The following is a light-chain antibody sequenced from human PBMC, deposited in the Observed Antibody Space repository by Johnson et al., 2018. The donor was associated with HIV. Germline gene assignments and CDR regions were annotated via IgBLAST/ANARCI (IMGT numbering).Light chain of an antibody. V-gene: IGLV1-51*02. Sequence: QSVLTQPPSVSAAPGQKVTISCSGSSSNIGTNYVSWYQHLPGTAPKLLIYENNKRPSGIPDRFSGSKSGTSATLGITGLQTGDEADYYCGTWDSSLTTSYVFGTGTKVIVV. CDR3: GTWDSSLTTSYV. J-gene: IGLJ1*01. CDR1: SSNIGTNY. CDR2: ENN.